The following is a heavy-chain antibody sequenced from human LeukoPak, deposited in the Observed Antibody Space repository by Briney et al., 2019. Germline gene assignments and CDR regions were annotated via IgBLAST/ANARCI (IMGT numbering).Heavy chain of an antibody. CDR1: GFTFSSYA. D-gene: IGHD2-2*01. Sequence: GGSLRLSCVASGFTFSSYAMSWVRQSPGKGLDWVAVISPSGNSLYYGASVKGRFTISRDNSKNTLYLQMNSLRAEDTAVYYCVKGRGPYSTSRSLDHWGQGTLVTVSS. V-gene: IGHV3-23*01. CDR2: ISPSGNSL. CDR3: VKGRGPYSTSRSLDH. J-gene: IGHJ4*02.